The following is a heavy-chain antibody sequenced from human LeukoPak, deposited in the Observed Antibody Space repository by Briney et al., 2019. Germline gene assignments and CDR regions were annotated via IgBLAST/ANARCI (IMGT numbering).Heavy chain of an antibody. CDR2: ISGSGVST. CDR3: AKGLHGGSSSPEGY. V-gene: IGHV3-23*01. CDR1: GFTFSSYA. D-gene: IGHD6-6*01. Sequence: GGSLRLSCAASGFTFSSYAMSWVRQAPGKGLEWVSAISGSGVSTYYADSVKGRFTISRDNSKNTLYLQMNSLRAEDTAVYYCAKGLHGGSSSPEGYWGQGTLVTVSS. J-gene: IGHJ4*02.